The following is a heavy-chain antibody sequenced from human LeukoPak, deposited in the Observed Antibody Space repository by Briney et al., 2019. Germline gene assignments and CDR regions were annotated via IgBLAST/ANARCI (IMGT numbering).Heavy chain of an antibody. V-gene: IGHV3-21*01. D-gene: IGHD3-22*01. CDR3: ASTNYDSSVVY. CDR1: GFTFSRYS. CDR2: ISSSSNYI. J-gene: IGHJ4*02. Sequence: PGGSLRLSCAASGFTFSRYSMNWVRQAPGKGLEWVSSISSSSNYIYYADAVKGRFTISRDNAKNSLYLQMNSLRAEDTALYYCASTNYDSSVVYWGQGTLVTVSS.